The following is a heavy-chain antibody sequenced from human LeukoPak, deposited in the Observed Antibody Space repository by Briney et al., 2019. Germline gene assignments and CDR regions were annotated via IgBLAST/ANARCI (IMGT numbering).Heavy chain of an antibody. CDR2: ISGSGGST. D-gene: IGHD2-2*02. CDR1: GFTFSSYA. V-gene: IGHV3-23*01. J-gene: IGHJ4*02. CDR3: AKDRVQIVVVPAAIRD. Sequence: PGGSLRLSCAASGFTFSSYAMSWVRQAPGKGLEWVSAISGSGGSTYYADSVKGRFTISRDNSKNTLYLQMNSLRAEDTAVYYCAKDRVQIVVVPAAIRDWGQGTLVTVSS.